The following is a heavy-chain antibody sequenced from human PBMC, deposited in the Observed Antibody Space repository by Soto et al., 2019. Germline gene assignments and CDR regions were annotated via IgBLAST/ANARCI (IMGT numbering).Heavy chain of an antibody. CDR3: ARDVSATSLPY. J-gene: IGHJ1*01. V-gene: IGHV4-34*01. CDR2: INHSGST. Sequence: SETLSLTCAVYGGSFSGYYWSWIRQPPGKGLEWIGEINHSGSTNYNPSLKSRVTISVDTSKNQFSLKLSSVTAADTAVYYCARDVSATSLPYWGQGTLVTVS. D-gene: IGHD5-12*01. CDR1: GGSFSGYY.